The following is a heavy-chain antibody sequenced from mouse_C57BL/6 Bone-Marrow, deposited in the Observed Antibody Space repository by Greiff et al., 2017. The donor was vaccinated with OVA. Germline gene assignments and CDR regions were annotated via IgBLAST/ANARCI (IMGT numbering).Heavy chain of an antibody. CDR1: GFSLTSYA. CDR2: IWTAGGT. CDR3: ARGDWAWFAY. D-gene: IGHD4-1*01. V-gene: IGHV2-9-1*01. J-gene: IGHJ3*01. Sequence: VQRVESGPGLVAPSQSLSITCTVSGFSLTSYAISWVRQPPGKGLEWLGVIWTAGGTNYNSALKSRLSISKDNSKSQVFLKMNSLQTDDTARYYCARGDWAWFAYWGQGTLVTVSA.